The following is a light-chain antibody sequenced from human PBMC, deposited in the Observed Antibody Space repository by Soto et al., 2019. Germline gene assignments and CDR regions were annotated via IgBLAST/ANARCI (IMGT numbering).Light chain of an antibody. Sequence: DIQMTQTPSSLSSSVGCGLTVTCQASQDISNYLNWYQQKPGKAPKLLIYAASSLQSGVPSRFSGSGSGTEFTLTISSLQTDDFSTYYCQQYHSYWTFGQGTKVDIK. J-gene: IGKJ1*01. CDR3: QQYHSYWT. V-gene: IGKV1-16*01. CDR1: QDISNY. CDR2: AAS.